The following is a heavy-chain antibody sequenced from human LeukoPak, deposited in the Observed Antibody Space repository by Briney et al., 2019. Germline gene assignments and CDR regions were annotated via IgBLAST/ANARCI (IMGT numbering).Heavy chain of an antibody. D-gene: IGHD3-22*01. V-gene: IGHV4-59*01. CDR3: ARSAAMIVAPFDY. Sequence: SETLSLTCTVSGSSISSYYWSWIRQPPGKGLEWIGYIYYSGSTNYNPSLKSRVTISVDTSKNQFSLKLSSVTAADTAVYYCARSAAMIVAPFDYWGQGTLVTVSS. CDR2: IYYSGST. J-gene: IGHJ4*02. CDR1: GSSISSYY.